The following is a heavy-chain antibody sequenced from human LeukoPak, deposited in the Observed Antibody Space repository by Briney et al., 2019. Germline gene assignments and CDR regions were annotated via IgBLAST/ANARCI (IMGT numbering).Heavy chain of an antibody. CDR2: IYYSGST. J-gene: IGHJ4*02. CDR1: GGSISSSSYY. CDR3: ATPSPDYYDSSGYGD. D-gene: IGHD3-22*01. V-gene: IGHV4-39*01. Sequence: PSETLSLTCTVSGGSISSSSYYWGWIRQPPGKGLEWLGSIYYSGSTYYNPSLKSRVTISVDTSKNQFSLKLSSVTAADTAVYYCATPSPDYYDSSGYGDWGQGTLVTVSS.